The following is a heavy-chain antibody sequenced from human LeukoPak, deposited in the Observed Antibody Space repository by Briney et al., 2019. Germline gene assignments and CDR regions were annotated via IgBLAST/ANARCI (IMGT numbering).Heavy chain of an antibody. J-gene: IGHJ4*02. D-gene: IGHD2-15*01. CDR2: ISSSGSYI. V-gene: IGHV3-21*01. CDR1: GFTFSSYS. Sequence: GGSLRLSCAASGFTFSSYSMNWVRQAPGKGLEWVSSISSSGSYIYYADSVKGRFTISRDNAKNSLYLQMNSLRAEDTAVYYYARDYCSGGSCYSVPGDYWGQGTLVTVSS. CDR3: ARDYCSGGSCYSVPGDY.